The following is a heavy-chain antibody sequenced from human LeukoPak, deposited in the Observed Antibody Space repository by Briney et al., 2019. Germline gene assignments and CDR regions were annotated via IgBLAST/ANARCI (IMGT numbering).Heavy chain of an antibody. CDR2: INPNSGGT. J-gene: IGHJ4*02. CDR3: AREKKDSDGSGSFLGY. CDR1: GYTFTGYY. D-gene: IGHD3-10*01. V-gene: IGHV1-2*02. Sequence: ASVKVSCKASGYTFTGYYMHWVRQAPGQGLEWMGWINPNSGGTNYAQKFQGRVTMTRDTSISTAYMELSRLRSDDTAVYYCAREKKDSDGSGSFLGYWGQGTLVTVSS.